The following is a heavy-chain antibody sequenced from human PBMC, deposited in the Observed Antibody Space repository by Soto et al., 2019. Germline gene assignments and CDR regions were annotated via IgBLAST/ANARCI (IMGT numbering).Heavy chain of an antibody. CDR3: ARSYYASTGFAVGP. CDR1: GSSVSDGY. J-gene: IGHJ5*02. D-gene: IGHD1-26*01. V-gene: IGHV4-59*08. Sequence: QTQLQESGPGLVKPSETLSLNCTVSGSSVSDGYWSWIRQPPGKGLEWIGFMYFGGSFNYNPSLTSRATLSVDTSNYQYSLKLTSVTAADTAVYYCARSYYASTGFAVGPWGQGTLVTVSS. CDR2: MYFGGSF.